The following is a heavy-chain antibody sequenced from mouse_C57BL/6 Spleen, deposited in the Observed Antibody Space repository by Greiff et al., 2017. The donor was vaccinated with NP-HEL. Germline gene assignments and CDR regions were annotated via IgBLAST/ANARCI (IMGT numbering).Heavy chain of an antibody. CDR2: IYPGSGST. CDR1: GYTFTSYW. J-gene: IGHJ1*03. CDR3: ARGDYYGSSYWYFDG. Sequence: VQLQQPGAELVKPGASVKMSCKASGYTFTSYWITWVKQRPGQGLEWIGDIYPGSGSTNYNEKFKSKATLTVDTSSSTAYMQLSSLTSEDSAVYYCARGDYYGSSYWYFDGWGTGTTVTVSS. D-gene: IGHD1-1*01. V-gene: IGHV1-55*01.